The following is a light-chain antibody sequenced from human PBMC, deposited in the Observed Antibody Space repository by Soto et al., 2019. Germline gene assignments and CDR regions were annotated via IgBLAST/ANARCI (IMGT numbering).Light chain of an antibody. CDR2: GAS. CDR1: PISSN. CDR3: QQYHIWPPWT. J-gene: IGKJ1*01. Sequence: VVTQSPPSLSVSPAARVTIXWRAGPISSNLAWHQQRPGQAPRLLMYGASARADGIPARFTGSGSGTEFTLTISSLQSEDFAVYYCQQYHIWPPWTSGQGTKVDIK. V-gene: IGKV3-15*01.